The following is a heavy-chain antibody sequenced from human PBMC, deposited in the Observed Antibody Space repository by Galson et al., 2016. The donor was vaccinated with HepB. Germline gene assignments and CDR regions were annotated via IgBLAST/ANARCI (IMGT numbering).Heavy chain of an antibody. V-gene: IGHV1-58*01. CDR2: IVVGSGNT. D-gene: IGHD3-10*01. CDR1: GFTFTSSA. J-gene: IGHJ6*02. Sequence: SVKVSCKASGFTFTSSAVQWVRQARGQRLEWIGWIVVGSGNTNYAQKFQERVTITRDMSTSTAYMELSSLRSEDTAVYYCAAATLTYHYYGSGLRYYYAMDVWGQGTTVTVSS. CDR3: AAATLTYHYYGSGLRYYYAMDV.